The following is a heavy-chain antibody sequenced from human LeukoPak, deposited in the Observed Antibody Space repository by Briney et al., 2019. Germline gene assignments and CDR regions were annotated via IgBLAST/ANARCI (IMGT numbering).Heavy chain of an antibody. CDR1: GYSFTSYW. V-gene: IGHV5-51*01. J-gene: IGHJ6*02. D-gene: IGHD6-6*01. CDR2: IYPGDSDT. CDR3: ARLQDSSSFYYYYYGMDV. Sequence: GESLKISCKGSGYSFTSYWIGWVRQMPGKGLEWMGIIYPGDSDTRYSPSLQGQVTISADKSISTAYLQWSSLKASDTAMYYCARLQDSSSFYYYYYGMDVWGQGTTVTVSS.